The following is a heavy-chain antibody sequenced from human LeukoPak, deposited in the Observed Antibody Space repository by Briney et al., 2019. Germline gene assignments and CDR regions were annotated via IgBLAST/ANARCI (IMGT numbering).Heavy chain of an antibody. Sequence: SQTLSLTCAISGDSVSSNSAAWNWIRQSPSRGLEWLGRTYYRSKWYNDYAVSVKSRITINPDTSKNQFSLQLNSVTPEDTAVYYCARDDLDIVVVPAAIYYYYGMDVWGQGTTVTVSS. V-gene: IGHV6-1*01. D-gene: IGHD2-2*03. CDR2: TYYRSKWYN. CDR1: GDSVSSNSAA. CDR3: ARDDLDIVVVPAAIYYYYGMDV. J-gene: IGHJ6*02.